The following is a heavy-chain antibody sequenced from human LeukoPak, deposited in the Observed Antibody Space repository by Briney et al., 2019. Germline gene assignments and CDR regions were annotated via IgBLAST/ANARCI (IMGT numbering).Heavy chain of an antibody. CDR2: ISGGGGST. Sequence: GGSLRLSCAASGFTFSSYAMSWVRQAPGKGLEWVSIISGGGGSTYYADSVKGRFTISRDNSKNTLYLQMNSLRAEDTAVYYCAKALWYRSGWYGFDYWGQGTLVTVSS. V-gene: IGHV3-23*01. J-gene: IGHJ4*02. D-gene: IGHD6-19*01. CDR1: GFTFSSYA. CDR3: AKALWYRSGWYGFDY.